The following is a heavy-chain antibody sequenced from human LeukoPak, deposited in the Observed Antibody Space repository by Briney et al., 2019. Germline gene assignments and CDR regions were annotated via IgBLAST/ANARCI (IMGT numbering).Heavy chain of an antibody. CDR3: ARLDYSSSYDNWFDP. CDR1: GGSFSGYY. D-gene: IGHD6-6*01. Sequence: PSETLSLTCAVYGGSFSGYYWSWIRQPPGKGLEWIGYIYYSGSTNYNPSLKSRVTISVDTSKNQFSLKLSSVTAADTAVYYCARLDYSSSYDNWFDPWGQGTLVTVSS. CDR2: IYYSGST. J-gene: IGHJ5*02. V-gene: IGHV4-59*01.